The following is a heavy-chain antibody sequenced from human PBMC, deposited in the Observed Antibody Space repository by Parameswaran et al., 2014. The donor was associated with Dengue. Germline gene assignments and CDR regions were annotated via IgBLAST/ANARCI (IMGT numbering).Heavy chain of an antibody. D-gene: IGHD3-10*01. Sequence: VRQAPGKGLEWVSAISGSGGSTYYADSVKGRFTISRDNSKNTLYLQMNSLRAEDTAVYYCAKNDWNRGHYGSGSYRYKYYFDYWGQGTLVTVSS. J-gene: IGHJ4*02. CDR2: ISGSGGST. V-gene: IGHV3-23*01. CDR3: AKNDWNRGHYGSGSYRYKYYFDY.